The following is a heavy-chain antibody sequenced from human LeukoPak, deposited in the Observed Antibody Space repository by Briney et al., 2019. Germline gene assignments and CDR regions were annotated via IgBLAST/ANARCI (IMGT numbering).Heavy chain of an antibody. CDR1: GFTFSSYA. Sequence: TGRSLRLSCAASGFTFSSYAMHWVRQAPGKGLEWVAVISYDGSNKYYADSVKGRFTISRDNSKNTLYLQVNSLRAEDTAVYYCAKGGSTVAGPWYYYYYMDVWGKGTTVTISS. CDR3: AKGGSTVAGPWYYYYYMDV. CDR2: ISYDGSNK. V-gene: IGHV3-30*04. D-gene: IGHD6-19*01. J-gene: IGHJ6*03.